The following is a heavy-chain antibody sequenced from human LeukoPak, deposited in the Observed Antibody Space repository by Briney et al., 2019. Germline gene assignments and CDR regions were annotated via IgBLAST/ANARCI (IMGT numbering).Heavy chain of an antibody. D-gene: IGHD3-10*01. CDR2: INPNSGGT. Sequence: ASVKVSCKASGGTFSSYAITWVRQAPGQGLEWMGRINPNSGGTNYAQKFQGRVTMTRDTSISTAYMELSRLRSDDTAVYYCAFTMVRGVNAPYYGMDVWGQGTTVTVSS. V-gene: IGHV1-2*06. CDR3: AFTMVRGVNAPYYGMDV. J-gene: IGHJ6*02. CDR1: GGTFSSYA.